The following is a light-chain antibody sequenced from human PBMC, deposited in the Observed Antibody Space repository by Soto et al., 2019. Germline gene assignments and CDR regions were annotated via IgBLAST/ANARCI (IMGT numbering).Light chain of an antibody. J-gene: IGKJ1*01. Sequence: DIPMTQSPSTLSASVGDRVTITCRASQTIRNQLAWYQQKPGKAPKVLIYDSSSLESGVPSRFSGSGSGTEFTHTISSLQRDDFATYYCQQYNSYKTFGQGTKVDIK. V-gene: IGKV1-5*01. CDR2: DSS. CDR1: QTIRNQ. CDR3: QQYNSYKT.